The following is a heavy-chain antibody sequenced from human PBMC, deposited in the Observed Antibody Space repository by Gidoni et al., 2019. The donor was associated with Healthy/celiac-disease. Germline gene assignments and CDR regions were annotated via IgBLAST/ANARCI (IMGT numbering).Heavy chain of an antibody. Sequence: EVQLVQSGAEVKKPGESLRISCKGYGYSFTSYWISGVRQMPGKGLEWMGRIDPSDSYTNYSPSFQGHVTISADKSISTAYLQWSSLKASDTAMYYCARNEAYYDILTGYASGPFDYWGQGTLVTVSS. J-gene: IGHJ4*02. V-gene: IGHV5-10-1*03. CDR2: IDPSDSYT. CDR3: ARNEAYYDILTGYASGPFDY. D-gene: IGHD3-9*01. CDR1: GYSFTSYW.